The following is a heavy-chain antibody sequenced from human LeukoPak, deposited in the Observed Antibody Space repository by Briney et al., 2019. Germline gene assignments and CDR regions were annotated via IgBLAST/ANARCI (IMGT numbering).Heavy chain of an antibody. D-gene: IGHD2-2*01. J-gene: IGHJ5*02. Sequence: SETLSLTCAVYGGSFSGYYWSWIRQPPGKGLEWIGEINHSGSTNYNPSLKSRVTISVDTSKNQFPLKLSSVTAADTAVYYCARGPGNNWFDPWGQGTLVTVSS. CDR2: INHSGST. CDR1: GGSFSGYY. CDR3: ARGPGNNWFDP. V-gene: IGHV4-34*01.